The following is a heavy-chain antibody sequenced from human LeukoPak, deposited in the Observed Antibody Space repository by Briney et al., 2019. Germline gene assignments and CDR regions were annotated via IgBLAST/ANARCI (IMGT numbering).Heavy chain of an antibody. CDR3: ARGDYYAGGGRNWFDP. V-gene: IGHV4-61*01. D-gene: IGHD3-16*01. J-gene: IGHJ5*02. CDR1: GGSVSSGSYY. CDR2: IYYSGST. Sequence: SETLSLTCTVSGGSVSSGSYYWSWIRLPPGKGLEWIGCIYYSGSTNYNPSLKSRVTISVDTSKNQFSLGLTSVAAADTAVYYCARGDYYAGGGRNWFDPWGHGTLVTVSS.